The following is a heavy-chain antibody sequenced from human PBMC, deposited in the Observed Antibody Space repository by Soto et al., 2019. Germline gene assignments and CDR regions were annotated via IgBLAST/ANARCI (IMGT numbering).Heavy chain of an antibody. Sequence: SETLSLTCTVSGGSVSSGSYYWSWLRQPPGKGLEWIGYIYYSRSTNYNPSLKSRVTISVDTSKNQFSLKLSSVTAADTAVYYCAILAAPHIYYYYYGMDVWGQGTTVTVSS. CDR3: AILAAPHIYYYYYGMDV. J-gene: IGHJ6*02. D-gene: IGHD2-15*01. CDR2: IYYSRST. CDR1: GGSVSSGSYY. V-gene: IGHV4-61*01.